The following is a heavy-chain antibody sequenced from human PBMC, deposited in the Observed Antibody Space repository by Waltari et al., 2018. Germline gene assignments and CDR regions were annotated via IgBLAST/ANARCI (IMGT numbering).Heavy chain of an antibody. CDR2: ITTSNNV. Sequence: EVQLVESGGGMVKPGGSLRLSCEGSGFTFSSYGMNWVRQAPGKGLEWVSSITTSNNVYYADSVKGRFTISRDNAKSSVSLQIDSLRADDTAVYYCARDPLYFYDSRGYYAEDYWGQGTLVTVSS. D-gene: IGHD3-22*01. V-gene: IGHV3-21*01. J-gene: IGHJ4*02. CDR3: ARDPLYFYDSRGYYAEDY. CDR1: GFTFSSYG.